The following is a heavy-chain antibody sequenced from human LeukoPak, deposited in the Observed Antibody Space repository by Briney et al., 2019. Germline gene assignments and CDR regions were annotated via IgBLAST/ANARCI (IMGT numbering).Heavy chain of an antibody. Sequence: GGSLRLSCAASGFTFSSYWMTWVRQAPGKGLEWVANIKPDGSEKYYVDSVKGRFTISRDNAKSSLYLQMNSLRAEDTAMYYCARVSPVLTPGYWGQGTLVTVSS. CDR3: ARVSPVLTPGY. CDR1: GFTFSSYW. J-gene: IGHJ4*02. CDR2: IKPDGSEK. D-gene: IGHD1-14*01. V-gene: IGHV3-7*01.